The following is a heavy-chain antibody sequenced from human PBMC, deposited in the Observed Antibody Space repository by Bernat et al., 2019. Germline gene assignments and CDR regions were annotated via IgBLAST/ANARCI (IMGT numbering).Heavy chain of an antibody. D-gene: IGHD3-16*01. CDR2: INSDGSSS. Sequence: EVQLVESGGGLVQPGGSLRLSCAASGFTFSSYWMHWVRQAPGKGLVWVSRINSDGSSSSYADSVKGRFTISRDNAKNTLYLQMNSLRAEDTAVYYCARELGGLDAFDIWGQGTMVTVSS. CDR3: ARELGGLDAFDI. J-gene: IGHJ3*02. CDR1: GFTFSSYW. V-gene: IGHV3-74*01.